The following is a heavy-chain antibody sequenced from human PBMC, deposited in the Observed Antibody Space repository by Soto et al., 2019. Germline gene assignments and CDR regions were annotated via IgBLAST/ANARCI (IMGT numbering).Heavy chain of an antibody. V-gene: IGHV3-30-3*01. CDR3: AREHYDSSGYYYGY. CDR1: GFTFSSYA. CDR2: ISYDGSNK. J-gene: IGHJ4*02. Sequence: QVQLVESGGGVVQPGWSLRLSCAASGFTFSSYAMHWVRQAPGKGLEWVAVISYDGSNKYYADSVKGRFTISRDNSKNTLYLQMNSLRAEDTAVYYCAREHYDSSGYYYGYWGQGTLVTVSS. D-gene: IGHD3-22*01.